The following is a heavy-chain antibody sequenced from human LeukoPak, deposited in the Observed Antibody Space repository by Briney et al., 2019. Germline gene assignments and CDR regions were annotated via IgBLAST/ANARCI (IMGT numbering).Heavy chain of an antibody. D-gene: IGHD6-13*01. CDR2: INPSGGST. CDR3: ARRGSIAAAGYFDY. CDR1: GYTFTPYY. V-gene: IGHV1-46*01. Sequence: GGSLTVSFTGSGYTFTPYYMHWGGQAPGQGGEWMGLINPSGGSTSYAQKFQGRVTMTRDTSTSTVYMELSSLRSEDTAVYYCARRGSIAAAGYFDYWGQGTLVTVSS. J-gene: IGHJ4*02.